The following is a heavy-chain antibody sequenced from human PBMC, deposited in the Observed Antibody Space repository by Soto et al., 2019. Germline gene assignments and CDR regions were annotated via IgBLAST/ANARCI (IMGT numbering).Heavy chain of an antibody. V-gene: IGHV3-74*01. CDR3: SSEVMVVTTNFEN. Sequence: EVQLVESGGGLVQPGGSLRLSCGASGFTFSSHWMHWVRQAPGKGLEWIARIETDGSSTTYADSVMGRFTISRDNARNTLYLQMSSRRADDKDIYYGSSEVMVVTTNFENSGQGIQVSVSS. D-gene: IGHD2-15*01. CDR2: IETDGSST. CDR1: GFTFSSHW. J-gene: IGHJ1*01.